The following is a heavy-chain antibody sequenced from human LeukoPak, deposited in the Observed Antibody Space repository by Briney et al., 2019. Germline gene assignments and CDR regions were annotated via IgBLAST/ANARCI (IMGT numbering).Heavy chain of an antibody. J-gene: IGHJ4*02. CDR2: VSYDGSNK. V-gene: IGHV3-30*03. D-gene: IGHD3-10*01. Sequence: PGMSLRLSCTASGFTFSSYGLHWVRQAAGKGLEWVAVVSYDGSNKYYADSVKGRFTISRDNSKNTLYLQMDSLRAEDTAVYYCARGPWRLVRGAASFESWGQGTLVTVSS. CDR3: ARGPWRLVRGAASFES. CDR1: GFTFSSYG.